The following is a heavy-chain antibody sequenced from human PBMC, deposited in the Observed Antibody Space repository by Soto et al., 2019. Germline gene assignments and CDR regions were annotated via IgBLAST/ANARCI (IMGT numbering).Heavy chain of an antibody. J-gene: IGHJ5*02. Sequence: EVQLLESGGGLVQPGGSLRLSCAASGFTFGTYAMNWVRQAPGKGLEWVSGISGSGGSTYYTDSMKGRFTIYRDNSKNTLYLQMNSLRADDTAVYYCAKDRSVDTRDWFDPWGQGTLVTVSS. CDR1: GFTFGTYA. CDR2: ISGSGGST. D-gene: IGHD5-18*01. V-gene: IGHV3-23*01. CDR3: AKDRSVDTRDWFDP.